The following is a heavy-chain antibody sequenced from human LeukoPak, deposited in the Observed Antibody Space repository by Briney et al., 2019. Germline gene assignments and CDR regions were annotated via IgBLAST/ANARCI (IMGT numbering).Heavy chain of an antibody. D-gene: IGHD7-27*01. CDR3: ARVGPDLFGTGDTAFDI. V-gene: IGHV1-69*05. J-gene: IGHJ3*02. CDR1: GGTFSSYA. Sequence: ASVKVSCKASGGTFSSYAISWVRQAPGQGLEWMGGIIPIFGTANYAQKFQGRVTITTDESTSTAYMELSSLRSVDTAVYYCARVGPDLFGTGDTAFDIWGQGTMVTVSS. CDR2: IIPIFGTA.